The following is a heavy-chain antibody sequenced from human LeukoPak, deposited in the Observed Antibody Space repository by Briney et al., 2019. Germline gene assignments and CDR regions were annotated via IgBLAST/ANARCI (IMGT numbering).Heavy chain of an antibody. D-gene: IGHD6-13*01. J-gene: IGHJ4*02. CDR2: ISSNGGST. Sequence: GGSLRLSCSASGFTFSSYAMHWVRQAPGKGLEYVSAISSNGGSTYYADSVKGRFTISRDNSKNTLYLQMSSLRAEDTAVYYCVKGGSSSWHPFDYWGQGTLVTVSS. CDR1: GFTFSSYA. CDR3: VKGGSSSWHPFDY. V-gene: IGHV3-64D*06.